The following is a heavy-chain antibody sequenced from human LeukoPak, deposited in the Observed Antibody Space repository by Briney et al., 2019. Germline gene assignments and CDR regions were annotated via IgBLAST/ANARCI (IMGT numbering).Heavy chain of an antibody. Sequence: GGSLRLSCAASGFTFSSYAMSWVRQAPGKGLEWVSAISTSGDTTYSADSVEGRFTFSRDNSKNTLNLLMNSLRVEDTAVYYCARQQGYCSDGTCYFDFWGQGTLVTVSS. V-gene: IGHV3-23*01. CDR1: GFTFSSYA. D-gene: IGHD2-15*01. CDR2: ISTSGDTT. J-gene: IGHJ4*02. CDR3: ARQQGYCSDGTCYFDF.